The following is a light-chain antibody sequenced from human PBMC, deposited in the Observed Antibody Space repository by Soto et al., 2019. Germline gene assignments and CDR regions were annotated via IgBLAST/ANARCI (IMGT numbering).Light chain of an antibody. CDR1: SSNIGNNY. CDR3: GTWDSSLSAAV. J-gene: IGLJ7*01. CDR2: DNN. V-gene: IGLV1-51*01. Sequence: QSVLTQPPSVSAAPGQKVTISCSGSSSNIGNNYVSWYQHLPGTAPKLLIYDNNKRPSGIPDRFSASKSGTSATLGITGLQTGDEADYYCGTWDSSLSAAVFGGCTQLTVL.